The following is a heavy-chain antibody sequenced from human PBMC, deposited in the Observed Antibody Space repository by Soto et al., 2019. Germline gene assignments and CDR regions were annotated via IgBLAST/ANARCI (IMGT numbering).Heavy chain of an antibody. J-gene: IGHJ5*02. V-gene: IGHV3-33*01. D-gene: IGHD2-15*01. CDR2: IWYDEGNK. CDR1: GFSFSSYG. CDR3: ARATYCSGGSCYSSWFDP. Sequence: HPGGSLRLSCAASGFSFSSYGMHWVRQAPGKGLEWVALIWYDEGNKYYADSVKGRFTISRDNSKNTLYLQMNSLRAEDTAVYYCARATYCSGGSCYSSWFDPWGQGTLVTVSS.